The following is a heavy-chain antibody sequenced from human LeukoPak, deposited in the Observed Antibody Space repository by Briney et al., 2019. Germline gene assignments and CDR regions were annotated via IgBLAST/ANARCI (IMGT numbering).Heavy chain of an antibody. CDR2: ISAYNGNT. CDR1: GYTFTSYG. V-gene: IGHV1-18*01. CDR3: ARVVVVAATESHYFDY. J-gene: IGHJ4*02. D-gene: IGHD2-15*01. Sequence: GASVKVSCKASGYTFTSYGISWVRQAPGQGLEWMGWISAYNGNTNYAQKLQGRVTMTTDTSTSTAYMELRSLRSDDTAVYYCARVVVVAATESHYFDYWGQGTLVTVSS.